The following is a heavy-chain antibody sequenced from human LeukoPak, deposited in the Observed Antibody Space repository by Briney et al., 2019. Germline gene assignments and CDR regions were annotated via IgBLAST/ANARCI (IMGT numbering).Heavy chain of an antibody. J-gene: IGHJ4*02. CDR1: GFTFTSFA. Sequence: PGGSLRLSCAASGFTFTSFAMHWVRQAPGRGWENVSGISSNGVSTYYTKSVKGRFTISRDDSKNTLYLQMGSLGAEDMAVYYCARRIAGQHYFNYWGQGTLVTVSS. D-gene: IGHD6-13*01. V-gene: IGHV3-64*01. CDR2: ISSNGVST. CDR3: ARRIAGQHYFNY.